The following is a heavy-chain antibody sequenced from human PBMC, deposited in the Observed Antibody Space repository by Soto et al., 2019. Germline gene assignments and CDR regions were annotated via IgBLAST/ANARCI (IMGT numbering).Heavy chain of an antibody. CDR1: GYTFTSYD. CDR3: ARGSGWEEAVFGVVMTYYYYMDV. J-gene: IGHJ6*03. Sequence: ASVKVSCKASGYTFTSYDINWVRQATGQGLEWMGWMNPNSGNTGYAQKFQGRVTMTRNTSISTAYMELSSLRSEDTAVYYCARGSGWEEAVFGVVMTYYYYMDVWGKGTTVTVSS. CDR2: MNPNSGNT. D-gene: IGHD3-3*01. V-gene: IGHV1-8*01.